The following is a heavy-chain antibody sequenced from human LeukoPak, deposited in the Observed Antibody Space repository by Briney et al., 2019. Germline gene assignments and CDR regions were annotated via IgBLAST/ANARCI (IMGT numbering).Heavy chain of an antibody. CDR1: GFTFSTCS. CDR3: ASGTIVGARGAGN. CDR2: ISGSSYHI. Sequence: GGSLRLSCAASGFTFSTCSMKWVRQAPGKALEWVSSISGSSYHIYYADSAKGRFTISRDNANNLLYLQMNSLRAEDTAVYYCASGTIVGARGAGNWGQGTLVTVSS. V-gene: IGHV3-21*01. J-gene: IGHJ4*02. D-gene: IGHD1-26*01.